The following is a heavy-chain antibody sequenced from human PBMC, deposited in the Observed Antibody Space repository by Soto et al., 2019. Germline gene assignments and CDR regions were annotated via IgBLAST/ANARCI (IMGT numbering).Heavy chain of an antibody. J-gene: IGHJ5*02. CDR2: IYYSGIT. CDR3: ARGKVHYDFWSGYYRTNWFDP. V-gene: IGHV4-39*07. D-gene: IGHD3-3*01. CDR1: GGSISSSSYY. Sequence: SETLSLTCTVSGGSISSSSYYWGWIRQPPGKGLEWIGSIYYSGITYYNPSLKSRVAISIDTSKYQFSLTLTSVTAADTAVYYCARGKVHYDFWSGYYRTNWFDPWGQGTLVTVSS.